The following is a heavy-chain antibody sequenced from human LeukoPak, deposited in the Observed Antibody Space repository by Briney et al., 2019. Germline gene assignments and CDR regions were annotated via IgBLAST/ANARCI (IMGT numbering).Heavy chain of an antibody. J-gene: IGHJ3*02. CDR1: GFTFSSYS. V-gene: IGHV3-21*01. CDR3: ARTDTREGYDYVWGSYRSDDAFDI. CDR2: ISSSSSYI. Sequence: GGSLRLSCAASGFTFSSYSMNWVRQAPGKGLEWVSSISSSSSYIYYADSVKGRFTISRDNAKNSLYLQMNSLRAEDTAVYYCARTDTREGYDYVWGSYRSDDAFDIWGQGTMVIVSS. D-gene: IGHD3-16*02.